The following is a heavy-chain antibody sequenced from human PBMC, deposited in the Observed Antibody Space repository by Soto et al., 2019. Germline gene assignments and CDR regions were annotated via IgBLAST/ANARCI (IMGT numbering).Heavy chain of an antibody. D-gene: IGHD1-1*01. CDR3: ARGRYGDY. CDR2: ISAHNGNT. CDR1: GYTFTSYG. Sequence: ASVKVSCKASGYTFTSYGITWVRQAPGQGLEWMGWISAHNGNTDYAQKLQGRVIVTRDTSTSTAYMELRSLRSDDTAVYYCARGRYGDYWGQGTLVTVSS. V-gene: IGHV1-18*01. J-gene: IGHJ4*02.